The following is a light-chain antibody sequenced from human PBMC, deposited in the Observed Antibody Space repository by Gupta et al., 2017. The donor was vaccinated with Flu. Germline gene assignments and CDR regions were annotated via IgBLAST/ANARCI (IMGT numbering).Light chain of an antibody. CDR2: GNT. Sequence: QSVLTQPPSVSGAPGQRVTISCTGSSSNIGAVYEVHWYQHLPGTDPKLLIYGNTNRPSGVPDRFSGSKSGTSASLAITGLQAEDEADYYCQSYDSSLSGVVFGGGTKLTVL. CDR3: QSYDSSLSGVV. V-gene: IGLV1-40*01. J-gene: IGLJ2*01. CDR1: SSNIGAVYE.